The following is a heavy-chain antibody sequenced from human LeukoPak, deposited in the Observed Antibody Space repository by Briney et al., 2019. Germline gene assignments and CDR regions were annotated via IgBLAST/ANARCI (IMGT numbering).Heavy chain of an antibody. CDR2: IYYSGST. CDR1: GGSISSSSYY. CDR3: ARDTSSTWYFYAFDI. V-gene: IGHV4-39*07. J-gene: IGHJ3*02. D-gene: IGHD6-13*01. Sequence: SETLSLTCTVSGGSISSSSYYWGWIRQPPGKGLEWIGSIYYSGSTYYNPSLKSRVTISVDTSKNQFSLKLSSVTAADTAVYYCARDTSSTWYFYAFDIWGQGTMVTVSS.